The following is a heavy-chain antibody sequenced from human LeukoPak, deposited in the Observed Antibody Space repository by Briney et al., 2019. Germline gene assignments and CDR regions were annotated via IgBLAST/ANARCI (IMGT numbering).Heavy chain of an antibody. V-gene: IGHV3-23*01. CDR2: ISGSGGST. D-gene: IGHD5-18*01. J-gene: IGHJ4*02. Sequence: GGSLRLSCAASGFTFSSYAMSWVRQAPGKGLEWVSAISGSGGSTYYADSVKGRFTISGDNSKNTLYLQMNSLRAEDTAVYYCAKGGSVGYSYGFDYWGQGTLVTVSS. CDR1: GFTFSSYA. CDR3: AKGGSVGYSYGFDY.